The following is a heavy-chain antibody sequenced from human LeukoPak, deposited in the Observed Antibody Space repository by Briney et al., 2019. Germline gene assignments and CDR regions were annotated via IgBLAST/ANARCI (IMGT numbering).Heavy chain of an antibody. V-gene: IGHV4-59*11. CDR3: ARVESDPYYYYYMDV. Sequence: SETLSLTCTVPGGSIISHYWSWIRQPPGKGLEWIGYIYYSGSTNYNPSLKSRVTISVDTSNNQFSLKLSSVTSADTAVYYCARVESDPYYYYYMDVWGKGTTVTVSS. D-gene: IGHD1-1*01. CDR1: GGSIISHY. CDR2: IYYSGST. J-gene: IGHJ6*03.